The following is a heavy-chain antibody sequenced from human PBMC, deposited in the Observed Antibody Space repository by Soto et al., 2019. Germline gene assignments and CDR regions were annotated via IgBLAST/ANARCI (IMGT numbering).Heavy chain of an antibody. CDR2: ISYDGSNK. CDR1: GFTFSSYG. V-gene: IGHV3-30*18. CDR3: AKASGGSSYGSYFDY. Sequence: PVGSLRLSCAASGFTFSSYGMHWVRQAPGKGLEWVAVISYDGSNKYYADSVKGRFTISRDNSKNTLYLQMNSLRAEDTAVYYCAKASGGSSYGSYFDYWGQGTLVTVSS. J-gene: IGHJ4*02. D-gene: IGHD5-18*01.